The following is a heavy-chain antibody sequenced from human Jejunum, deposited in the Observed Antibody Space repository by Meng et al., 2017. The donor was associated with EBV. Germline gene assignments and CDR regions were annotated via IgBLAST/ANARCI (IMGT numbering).Heavy chain of an antibody. CDR1: GFTFTNSH. Sequence: EVQLVGSGGGLVKPGESLRLSCAVSGFTFTNSHMTWVRQAPGKGLEWVGRIKRTTDGGTTDYAAPVKGRFTISRDDSKNTLYLQMNSLKTEDTAVYYCTDVGGDMIWGQGILVTVSS. CDR3: TDVGGDMI. D-gene: IGHD3-16*01. V-gene: IGHV3-15*01. J-gene: IGHJ4*02. CDR2: IKRTTDGGTT.